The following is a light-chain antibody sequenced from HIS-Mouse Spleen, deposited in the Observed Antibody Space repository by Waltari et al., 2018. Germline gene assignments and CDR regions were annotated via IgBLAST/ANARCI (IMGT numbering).Light chain of an antibody. V-gene: IGLV2-8*01. J-gene: IGLJ2*01. CDR1: SSDVGGYNY. Sequence: QSALTQPPSASGSPGQSVTISCTGTSSDVGGYNYVSWYQQHPGKPPKLMIYEVSKRPSGVPDRFSGSKSANTASLTVSGLQAEDEADYYCSSYAGSNNLVFGGGTKLTVL. CDR3: SSYAGSNNLV. CDR2: EVS.